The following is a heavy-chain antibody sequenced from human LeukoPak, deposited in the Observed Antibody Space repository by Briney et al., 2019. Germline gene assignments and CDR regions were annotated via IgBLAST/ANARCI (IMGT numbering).Heavy chain of an antibody. CDR1: GGSISSSSYY. CDR3: ARGPYYDFWSGYSTHDY. D-gene: IGHD3-3*01. V-gene: IGHV4-39*01. J-gene: IGHJ4*02. Sequence: SETLSLTCTVSGGSISSSSYYWGWIRQPPGKGLEWIGSIYYSGSTYYNPSLKSRVTISVDTSKNQFSLKLSSVTAADTAVYYCARGPYYDFWSGYSTHDYWGQGTLVTVSS. CDR2: IYYSGST.